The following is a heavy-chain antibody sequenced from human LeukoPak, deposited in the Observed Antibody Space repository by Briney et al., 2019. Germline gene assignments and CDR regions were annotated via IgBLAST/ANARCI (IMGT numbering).Heavy chain of an antibody. CDR3: ARDVRWELPFDY. D-gene: IGHD1-26*01. CDR2: IIPILGIA. J-gene: IGHJ4*02. Sequence: SVKVSCKASGYTFTSYGISWVRQAPGQGLEWMGRIIPILGIANYAQKFQGRVTITADKSTSTAYMELSSLRSEDTAVYYCARDVRWELPFDYWGQGTLVTVSS. V-gene: IGHV1-69*04. CDR1: GYTFTSYG.